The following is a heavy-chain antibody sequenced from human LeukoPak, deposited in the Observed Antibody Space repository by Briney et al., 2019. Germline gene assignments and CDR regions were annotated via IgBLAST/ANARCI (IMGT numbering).Heavy chain of an antibody. CDR1: GFTFSIYA. D-gene: IGHD2-2*01. CDR2: ISGSGDST. J-gene: IGHJ4*02. Sequence: GGSLRLSCAASGFTFSIYAMSWVRQAPGKGLEWVSVISGSGDSTYYADSLKGRFTISRDNSKNTVFLQMNSLRAEDTAIYYCAKQEEYQLLRAYYYDCWGQGTLVTVSS. V-gene: IGHV3-23*01. CDR3: AKQEEYQLLRAYYYDC.